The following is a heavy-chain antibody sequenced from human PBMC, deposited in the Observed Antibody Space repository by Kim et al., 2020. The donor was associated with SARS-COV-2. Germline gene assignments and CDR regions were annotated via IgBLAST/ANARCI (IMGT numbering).Heavy chain of an antibody. J-gene: IGHJ6*02. Sequence: GGSLRLSCAASGFTFSNAWMSWVRQAPGKGLEWVGRIKSKTDGGTTDYAAPVKGRFTISRDDSKNTLYLQMNSLKTEDTAVYYCTTIRELVEWVGVVGYYYGMDVWGQGTTVTVSS. CDR2: IKSKTDGGTT. D-gene: IGHD3-16*01. V-gene: IGHV3-15*01. CDR1: GFTFSNAW. CDR3: TTIRELVEWVGVVGYYYGMDV.